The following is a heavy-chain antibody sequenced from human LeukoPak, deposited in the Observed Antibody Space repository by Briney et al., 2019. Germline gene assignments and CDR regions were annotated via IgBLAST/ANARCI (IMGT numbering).Heavy chain of an antibody. J-gene: IGHJ4*02. Sequence: SETLSLTCTVSGGSISSGSYYWSWIRQPAGKGLEWIGRIYTSGSTNYNPSLKSRVTMSIDTSKNQFSLKLSSVTAADTAVYYCARCHEPGGTSCYYDYWGQGTLVTVSS. CDR1: GGSISSGSYY. V-gene: IGHV4-61*02. CDR2: IYTSGST. CDR3: ARCHEPGGTSCYYDY. D-gene: IGHD2-2*01.